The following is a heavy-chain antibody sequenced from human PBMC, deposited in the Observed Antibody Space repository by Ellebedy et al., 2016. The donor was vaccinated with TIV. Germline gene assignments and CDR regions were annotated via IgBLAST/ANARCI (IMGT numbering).Heavy chain of an antibody. CDR2: IYYSGST. D-gene: IGHD1-1*01. V-gene: IGHV4-30-4*01. J-gene: IGHJ3*02. CDR3: ARGGGKIDAFDI. Sequence: SETLSLTXTVSGGSISSGDYYWSWIRQPPGKGLEWIGSIYYSGSTYYNPSLKSRVTISVDTSKNQFSLKLSSVTAADTAVYYCARGGGKIDAFDIWGQGTMVTVSS. CDR1: GGSISSGDYY.